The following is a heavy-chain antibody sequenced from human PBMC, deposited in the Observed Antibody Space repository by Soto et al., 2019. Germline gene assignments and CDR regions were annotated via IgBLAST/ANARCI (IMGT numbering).Heavy chain of an antibody. CDR3: ARDMNGVLGMGH. J-gene: IGHJ6*02. CDR1: GVSIDRDIYS. CDR2: IFRSGST. Sequence: SETLSLTCLVSGVSIDRDIYSWNWIRQPPGKGLEWIGYIFRSGSTYYNPSLKSRVTISVDTSKNQFSLKLSSVTAADTAVYYCARDMNGVLGMGHWGQGTTVTVSS. V-gene: IGHV4-30-2*05. D-gene: IGHD2-8*01.